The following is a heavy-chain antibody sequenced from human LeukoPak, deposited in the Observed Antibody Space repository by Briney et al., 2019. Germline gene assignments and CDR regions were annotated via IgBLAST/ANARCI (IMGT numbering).Heavy chain of an antibody. CDR2: ISSSSSYI. CDR1: GFTFSSYS. CDR3: ARVSYSSGWYKVDY. D-gene: IGHD6-19*01. J-gene: IGHJ4*02. Sequence: GGSLRLSCAASGFTFSSYSMNWVRPAPGKGLEWVSSISSSSSYIYYADSVKGRFTISRDNAKNSLYLQMNSLRAEDTAVYYCARVSYSSGWYKVDYWGQGTLVTVSS. V-gene: IGHV3-21*01.